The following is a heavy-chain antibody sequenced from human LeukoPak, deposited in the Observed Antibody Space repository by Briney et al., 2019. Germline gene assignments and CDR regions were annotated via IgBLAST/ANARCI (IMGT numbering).Heavy chain of an antibody. V-gene: IGHV3-9*01. CDR3: AKDMGWLAYYFDY. CDR1: GFTFDDYA. J-gene: IGHJ4*02. CDR2: ISWNSGSI. D-gene: IGHD6-19*01. Sequence: GGSLRLSCAASGFTFDDYAMHWVRQAPGKGLEWVSGISWNSGSIGYADSVKGRFTISRDNAKNSLYLQMNSLRAEDTALYYCAKDMGWLAYYFDYWGQGTLVTVSS.